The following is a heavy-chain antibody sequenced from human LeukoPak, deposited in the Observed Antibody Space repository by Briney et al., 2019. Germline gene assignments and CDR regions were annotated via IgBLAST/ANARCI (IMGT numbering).Heavy chain of an antibody. Sequence: ALVKASCNASGHTFTGYYMHWVRQAPGQGLEWMGWISAYNGNTNYAQKLQGRVTMTTDTSTSTAYMEMRRLRSDDTAVYYGAREGYDYYDRSGYYSPPDCDYWGRETLVTVSS. D-gene: IGHD3-22*01. CDR1: GHTFTGYY. J-gene: IGHJ4*02. CDR2: ISAYNGNT. CDR3: AREGYDYYDRSGYYSPPDCDY. V-gene: IGHV1-18*04.